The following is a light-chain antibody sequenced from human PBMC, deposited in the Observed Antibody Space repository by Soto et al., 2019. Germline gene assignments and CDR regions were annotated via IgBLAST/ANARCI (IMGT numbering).Light chain of an antibody. Sequence: EIVLTQSPGTLSLSPGERATLSCRASQSVGNNYVAWYQQKPGQAPRLLIHDASSRATGIPDRFSGSGSGTDFTLTISRLELEDFAVYFCQKCATSPLTFGQGTRVDIK. J-gene: IGKJ1*01. CDR3: QKCATSPLT. V-gene: IGKV3-20*01. CDR2: DAS. CDR1: QSVGNNY.